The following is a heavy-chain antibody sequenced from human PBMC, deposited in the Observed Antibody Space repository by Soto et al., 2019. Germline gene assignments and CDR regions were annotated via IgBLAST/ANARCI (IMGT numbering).Heavy chain of an antibody. J-gene: IGHJ6*02. CDR1: GGTFSSYA. CDR2: IIPIFGTA. V-gene: IGHV1-69*12. Sequence: QVQLVQSGAEVKKPGSSVKVSCKASGGTFSSYAISWVRQAPGQGLEWMGGIIPIFGTANYAQKFQGRVTITADESTSTAYMELSSLRSEDTAVYYCARAMIGYCISTSCSYYGMDVWGQGTTVTVSS. CDR3: ARAMIGYCISTSCSYYGMDV. D-gene: IGHD2-2*01.